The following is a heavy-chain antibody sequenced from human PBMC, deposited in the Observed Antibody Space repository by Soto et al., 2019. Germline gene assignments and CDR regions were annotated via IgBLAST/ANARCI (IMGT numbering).Heavy chain of an antibody. V-gene: IGHV1-69*01. J-gene: IGHJ4*02. CDR2: IIPIFGTA. CDR1: GGTFSSYG. D-gene: IGHD3-3*01. CDR3: ARGRYDFWSGYHTQYYFDY. Sequence: KGSCEAFGGTFSSYGISWVGQGPGQRLEWMGGIIPIFGTANYAQKSQGRVTITADESTSTAYMELSSLRSEDTAVYYCARGRYDFWSGYHTQYYFDYWGQGTLVTVSS.